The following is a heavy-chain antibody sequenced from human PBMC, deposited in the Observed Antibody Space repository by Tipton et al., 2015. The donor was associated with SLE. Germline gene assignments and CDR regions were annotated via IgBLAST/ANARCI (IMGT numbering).Heavy chain of an antibody. CDR2: IYYSGST. J-gene: IGHJ2*01. CDR1: GGSLSSSSYY. Sequence: TLSLTCTVSGGSLSSSSYYWGWIRQPPGKGLEWIGSIYYSGSTYYNPSLKSRVTMSVDTSKNHFSLKLISVTAADTAVYYCAREFLNPVTTVHYYFDLWGRGTLVTVSS. CDR3: AREFLNPVTTVHYYFDL. D-gene: IGHD4-11*01. V-gene: IGHV4-39*07.